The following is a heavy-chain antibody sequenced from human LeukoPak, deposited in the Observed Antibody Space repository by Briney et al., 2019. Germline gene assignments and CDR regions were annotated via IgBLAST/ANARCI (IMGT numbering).Heavy chain of an antibody. CDR2: IKQDGSNI. Sequence: PGGSLRLSCAASGSTFSAYWMTWVRQAPGKGLEWVANIKQDGSNIEYLDSVKGRFTISRDNAKNSLYLQMNSLRAEDTALYYCARGIRLGELSSPNFDYWGQGTLVTVSS. J-gene: IGHJ4*02. CDR1: GSTFSAYW. CDR3: ARGIRLGELSSPNFDY. D-gene: IGHD3-16*02. V-gene: IGHV3-7*03.